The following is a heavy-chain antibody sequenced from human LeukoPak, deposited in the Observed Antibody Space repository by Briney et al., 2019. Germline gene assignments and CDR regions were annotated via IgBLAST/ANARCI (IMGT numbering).Heavy chain of an antibody. CDR2: ISSSSSYI. CDR3: ARDGEYKGDGYTAFDY. V-gene: IGHV3-21*01. D-gene: IGHD5-24*01. J-gene: IGHJ4*02. CDR1: GFTFSSYS. Sequence: GGSLRLSGAASGFTFSSYSMNWVRHAPGKGLHWVSSISSSSSYIYYADSVKGRFTISRDNAKNSLYLQMNSLRAEDTAVYYCARDGEYKGDGYTAFDYWGQGTLVTVSS.